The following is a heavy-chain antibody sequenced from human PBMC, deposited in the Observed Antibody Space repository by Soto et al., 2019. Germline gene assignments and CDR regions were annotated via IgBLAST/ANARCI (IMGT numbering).Heavy chain of an antibody. CDR2: ISPIFGTA. Sequence: SVKVSCKASGGTFSSYAISWVRQAPGQGLEWMGGISPIFGTANYAQKFQGRVTITADESTSTAYMELSSLRSEDTAVYYCAVTTGLYSSSSWFDPWGQGTLVTVSS. V-gene: IGHV1-69*13. CDR3: AVTTGLYSSSSWFDP. J-gene: IGHJ5*02. CDR1: GGTFSSYA. D-gene: IGHD6-6*01.